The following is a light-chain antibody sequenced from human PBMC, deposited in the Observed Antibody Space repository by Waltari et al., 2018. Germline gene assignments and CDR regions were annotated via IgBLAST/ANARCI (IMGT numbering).Light chain of an antibody. CDR1: QRIGTS. V-gene: IGKV1-39*01. Sequence: DIQVTQSPSSLSASVGDRVTITCRASQRIGTSLSWYQHKPGKAPKLLIYAASRLQSGVPSRFSRIGSGTDFTRTVSSLQPEDFATYYCQQSYSTPWTFGQGAKVEIK. J-gene: IGKJ1*01. CDR3: QQSYSTPWT. CDR2: AAS.